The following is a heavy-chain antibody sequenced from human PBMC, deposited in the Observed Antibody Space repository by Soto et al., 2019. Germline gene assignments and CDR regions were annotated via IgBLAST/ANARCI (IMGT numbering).Heavy chain of an antibody. V-gene: IGHV3-23*01. Sequence: GGSLRLSCAASGFTFSSYAMSWVRQAPGKGLEWVSAISGSGGSTYYADSVKGRFTISRDNSKNTLYLQMNSLRAEDTAVYYCAKEFTGLRYFDWLFPRDAFDIWGQGTMVTVSS. J-gene: IGHJ3*02. CDR2: ISGSGGST. D-gene: IGHD3-9*01. CDR1: GFTFSSYA. CDR3: AKEFTGLRYFDWLFPRDAFDI.